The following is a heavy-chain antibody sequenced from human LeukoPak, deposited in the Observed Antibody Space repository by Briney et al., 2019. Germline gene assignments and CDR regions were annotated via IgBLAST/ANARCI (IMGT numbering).Heavy chain of an antibody. V-gene: IGHV3-30*03. Sequence: GGSLRLSCAASGFTFSSYGMHRVSQAPGKGLEWVAVISYDGSNKYYADSVKGRFTISRDNSKNTLYLQMNSLRAEDTAVYYCQLYYYGSGSYYNPDAFDIWGQGTMVTVSS. CDR2: ISYDGSNK. J-gene: IGHJ3*02. CDR3: QLYYYGSGSYYNPDAFDI. CDR1: GFTFSSYG. D-gene: IGHD3-10*01.